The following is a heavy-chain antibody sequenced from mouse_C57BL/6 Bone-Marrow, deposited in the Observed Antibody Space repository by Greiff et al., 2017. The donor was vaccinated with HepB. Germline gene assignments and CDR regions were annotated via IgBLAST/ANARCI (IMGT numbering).Heavy chain of an antibody. CDR3: ASVRGFAY. CDR2: IDPANGNT. J-gene: IGHJ3*01. D-gene: IGHD1-1*01. Sequence: VQLQQSVAELVRPGASVKLSCTASGFNFKNTYMHWVKQRPEQGLEWIGRIDPANGNTKYAPKFQGKATITADTSSNTAYLQLSSLTSEDTAIYYCASVRGFAYWGQGTLVTVSA. CDR1: GFNFKNTY. V-gene: IGHV14-3*01.